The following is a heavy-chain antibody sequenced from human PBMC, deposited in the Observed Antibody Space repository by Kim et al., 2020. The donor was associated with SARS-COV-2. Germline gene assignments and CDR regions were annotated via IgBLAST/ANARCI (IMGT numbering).Heavy chain of an antibody. D-gene: IGHD2-2*01. J-gene: IGHJ6*02. V-gene: IGHV3-9*01. CDR3: AAGYCSSTSCYDYYYYGMDV. Sequence: GGSLRLSCAASGFTFDDYAMHWVRQAPGKGLEWVSGISWNSGSIGYADSVKGRFTISRDNAKNSLYLQMNSLRAEDTALYYCAAGYCSSTSCYDYYYYGMDVWGQGTTVTVSS. CDR1: GFTFDDYA. CDR2: ISWNSGSI.